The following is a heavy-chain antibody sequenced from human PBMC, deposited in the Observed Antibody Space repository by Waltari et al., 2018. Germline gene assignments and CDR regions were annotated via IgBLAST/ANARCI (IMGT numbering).Heavy chain of an antibody. V-gene: IGHV4-38-2*01. D-gene: IGHD2-21*02. Sequence: QVQLQESGPGLVEPSETLSLTCALSGYSIASGYYWVWIRQPPGKGLEWIGSIFHGGSTSYNPSLKSRVTISVDTSKNQFSLKLNSVTAADTAIYYCARGYGGNSPSFDYWGQGTLVTVSS. CDR1: GYSIASGYY. CDR3: ARGYGGNSPSFDY. J-gene: IGHJ4*02. CDR2: IFHGGST.